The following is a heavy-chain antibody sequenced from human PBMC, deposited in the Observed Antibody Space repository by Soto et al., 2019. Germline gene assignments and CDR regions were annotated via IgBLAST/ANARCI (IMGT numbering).Heavy chain of an antibody. CDR2: IYPDDSDT. V-gene: IGHV5-51*03. D-gene: IGHD3-22*01. Sequence: EVQLVQSGAEVKKPGESLKISCKGSGYSFTSYWIGWVRQMPGKGLEWMGIIYPDDSDTRYSPSFQGQVTISADKSISTAYLQWSSLKASDTAMYYCASPLYYYYTSGEKIDWYFDLWGRGTLVTVSS. CDR3: ASPLYYYYTSGEKIDWYFDL. CDR1: GYSFTSYW. J-gene: IGHJ2*01.